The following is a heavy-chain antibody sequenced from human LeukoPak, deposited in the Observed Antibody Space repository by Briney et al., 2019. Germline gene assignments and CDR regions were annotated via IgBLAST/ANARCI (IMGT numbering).Heavy chain of an antibody. CDR1: GGSISSSSYY. CDR2: IYYSGST. CDR3: ARHQRYCSSTSCYADAFDI. D-gene: IGHD2-2*01. Sequence: SETLSLTCTVSGGSISSSSYYWGWIRQPPGKGLEWIGSIYYSGSTYYNPSLKSRVTISVDTSKNQFSLKLSSVTAADTAVYYCARHQRYCSSTSCYADAFDILGQGTMVTVSS. V-gene: IGHV4-39*01. J-gene: IGHJ3*02.